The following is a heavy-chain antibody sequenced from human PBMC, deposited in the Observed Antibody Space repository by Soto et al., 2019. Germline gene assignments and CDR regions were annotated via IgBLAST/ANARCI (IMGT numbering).Heavy chain of an antibody. Sequence: SVKVSCKASGGTFSSYAISWVRQAPGQGLEWMGGIIPIFGTANYAQKFQGRVTITADESTSTAYMELSSLRSEDTAVYYCASTERITMVRGVRFYYYGMDVWGQGTTGTVS. CDR2: IIPIFGTA. V-gene: IGHV1-69*13. CDR3: ASTERITMVRGVRFYYYGMDV. D-gene: IGHD3-10*01. CDR1: GGTFSSYA. J-gene: IGHJ6*02.